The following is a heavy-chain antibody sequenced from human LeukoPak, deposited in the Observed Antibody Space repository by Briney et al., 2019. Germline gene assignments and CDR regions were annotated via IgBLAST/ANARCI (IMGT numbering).Heavy chain of an antibody. CDR1: GFTFSSYW. J-gene: IGHJ3*02. D-gene: IGHD3-22*01. CDR2: IKQDGSEK. Sequence: PGGSLRLSCAASGFTFSSYWMSWVRQAPGKGLEWVANIKQDGSEKYYVDSVKGRFTISRDNAKNSLYLQMNSLRAEDTAVYYCARGHRYYDSSGGAFDIWGQGTMVTVSS. CDR3: ARGHRYYDSSGGAFDI. V-gene: IGHV3-7*01.